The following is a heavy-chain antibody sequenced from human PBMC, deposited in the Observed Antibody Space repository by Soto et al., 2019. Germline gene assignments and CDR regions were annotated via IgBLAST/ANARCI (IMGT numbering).Heavy chain of an antibody. V-gene: IGHV1-3*01. Sequence: ASVKVSCKASGYTFTSYAMHWVRQAPGQRLEWMGWINAGNGNTKYSQKFQGRVTITRDTSASTAYMELSSLRSEDTAVYYCARGYHMVRGVICDYYCYGMDVWSQGTTVTGSS. D-gene: IGHD3-10*01. CDR2: INAGNGNT. J-gene: IGHJ6*02. CDR3: ARGYHMVRGVICDYYCYGMDV. CDR1: GYTFTSYA.